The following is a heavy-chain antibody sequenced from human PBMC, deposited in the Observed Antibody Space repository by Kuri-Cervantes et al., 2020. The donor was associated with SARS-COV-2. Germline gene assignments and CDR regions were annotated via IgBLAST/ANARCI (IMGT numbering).Heavy chain of an antibody. J-gene: IGHJ4*02. CDR1: GFSLSTSGVG. V-gene: IGHV2-5*02. Sequence: SGPTLVKPTQTLTLTCTFSGFSLSTSGVGVGWIRQPPGKALEWLALIYWDDDKRYSPSLKSRLTVTKDTSKNQVVLTMTNVDPVDTATYYCAHRVPHAGNYGGEYDYWGQGTLVTVSS. CDR2: IYWDDDK. D-gene: IGHD4-17*01. CDR3: AHRVPHAGNYGGEYDY.